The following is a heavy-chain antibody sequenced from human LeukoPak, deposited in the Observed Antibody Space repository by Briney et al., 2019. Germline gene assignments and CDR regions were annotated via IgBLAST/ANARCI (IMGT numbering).Heavy chain of an antibody. CDR1: GGSISSGNYY. CDR2: IHHGGST. CDR3: ATYGSGSYRFDP. J-gene: IGHJ5*02. V-gene: IGHV4-31*03. D-gene: IGHD3-10*01. Sequence: SETLSLTCTVSGGSISSGNYYWSWIRQHPGKGLEWIGYIHHGGSTYYNPSLKSRVIISVDTSKNQFSLKLNSVTAADTAVYYCATYGSGSYRFDPWGQGTLVTVSS.